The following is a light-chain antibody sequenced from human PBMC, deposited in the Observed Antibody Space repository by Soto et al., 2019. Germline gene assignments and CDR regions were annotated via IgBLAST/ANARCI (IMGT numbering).Light chain of an antibody. V-gene: IGLV2-14*01. CDR1: SSDVGSYNY. CDR3: CSYAGSRTYV. CDR2: EVS. J-gene: IGLJ1*01. Sequence: QSALTQPASVSGSPGQSITISCTGTSSDVGSYNYVSWYQQHPGKATKLMIYEVSDRPSGISSRFSGSKSGNTASLTISGLQTEDEADYYCCSYAGSRTYVFGPGTKLTVL.